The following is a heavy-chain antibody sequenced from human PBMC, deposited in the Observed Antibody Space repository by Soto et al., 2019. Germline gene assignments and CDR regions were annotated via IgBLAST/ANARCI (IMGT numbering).Heavy chain of an antibody. CDR1: GGSISSYY. D-gene: IGHD4-17*01. J-gene: IGHJ6*02. Sequence: SETLSLTCTASGGSISSYYWSWIRQPPGKGLEWIGYIYHSGTTYYNPSLKSRVTISVDRSKNQFSLKLSSVTAADTAVYYCARAHYGDYGYGMDVWGQGTTVTVSS. V-gene: IGHV4-59*12. CDR2: IYHSGTT. CDR3: ARAHYGDYGYGMDV.